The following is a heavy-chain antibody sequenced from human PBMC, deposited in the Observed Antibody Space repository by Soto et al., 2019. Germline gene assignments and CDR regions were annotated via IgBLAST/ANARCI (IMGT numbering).Heavy chain of an antibody. CDR3: ARGRAAAPTVLDY. J-gene: IGHJ4*02. CDR2: INSDGSTT. D-gene: IGHD6-13*01. V-gene: IGHV3-74*01. CDR1: GLTFSSYG. Sequence: GGCLRLSCAASGLTFSSYGMHWVRQAPGQGLVWVSRINSDGSTTSYADSVKGRFTISRDNAKNTLYLQMNSLRAEDTAVYYCARGRAAAPTVLDYWGQGTLVTVSS.